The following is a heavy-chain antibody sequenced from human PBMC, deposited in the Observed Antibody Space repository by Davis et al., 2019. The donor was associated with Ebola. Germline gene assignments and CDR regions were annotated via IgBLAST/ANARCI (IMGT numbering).Heavy chain of an antibody. V-gene: IGHV4-34*01. D-gene: IGHD6-6*01. CDR1: GGSFSGYY. CDR2: VYYSGTT. CDR3: ARQSSSSWGDY. J-gene: IGHJ4*02. Sequence: SETLSLTCAVYGGSFSGYYWGWIRQPPGKGLEWIGNVYYSGTTYYNPSLKSRITISVDTTENQFSLRLSSVTAADTAVYYCARQSSSSWGDYWGQGTLVTVSS.